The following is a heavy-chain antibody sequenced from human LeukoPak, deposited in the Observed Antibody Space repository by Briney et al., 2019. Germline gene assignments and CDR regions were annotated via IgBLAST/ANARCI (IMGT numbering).Heavy chain of an antibody. Sequence: SETLSLTCSVSGGSISGYYWSWIRQPPGKALEWIGYIYSSGSTNFNPSLQSRVTISVDASKNQVSLNLSSVTAADTAIYYCARLTFTTRPVDVWGKGTTVTVSP. V-gene: IGHV4-4*09. D-gene: IGHD6-6*01. CDR1: GGSISGYY. CDR2: IYSSGST. J-gene: IGHJ6*04. CDR3: ARLTFTTRPVDV.